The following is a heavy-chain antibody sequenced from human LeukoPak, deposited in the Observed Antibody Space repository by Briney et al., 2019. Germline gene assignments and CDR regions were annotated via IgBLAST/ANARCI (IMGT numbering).Heavy chain of an antibody. CDR2: ISSSSSYI. CDR1: GFTFSSYS. CDR3: ARARYSYAAGAFDI. D-gene: IGHD5-18*01. J-gene: IGHJ3*02. V-gene: IGHV3-21*01. Sequence: GSLRLSCAASGFTFSSYSMNWVRQAPGKGLEWVSSISSSSSYIYYADSVKGRFTISRENAKNSLYLQMNSLRAEDTAVFYCARARYSYAAGAFDIWGQGTMVTVSS.